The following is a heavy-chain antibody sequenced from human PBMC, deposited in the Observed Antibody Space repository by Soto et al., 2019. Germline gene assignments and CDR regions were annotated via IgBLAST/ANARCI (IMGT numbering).Heavy chain of an antibody. D-gene: IGHD5-18*01. CDR1: GYSFTSYG. CDR3: ARVGAGHRSGLSRFDY. J-gene: IGHJ4*02. CDR2: ISAYNGNT. V-gene: IGHV1-18*04. Sequence: QVQLVQSGAEVKKPGASVKVSCKASGYSFTSYGISWVRQAPGQGFEWMGWISAYNGNTNHAQKLQGRVTMTTDTSTSTAYMELRSLRSDDTAVYYCARVGAGHRSGLSRFDYWGQGTLVTVSS.